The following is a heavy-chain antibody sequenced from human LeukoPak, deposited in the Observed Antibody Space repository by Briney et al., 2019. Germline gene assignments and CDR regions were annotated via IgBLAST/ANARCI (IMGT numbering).Heavy chain of an antibody. J-gene: IGHJ6*03. D-gene: IGHD2-2*01. CDR3: AAGRSIVVAAAIMVVGAWYYYYYMDV. CDR2: INHSGST. Sequence: SETLSLTCAVYAGSFSGYYWSWIRQPPGKGLEWIGEINHSGSTNYNPSLKSRVTISVDTSKHQFSLKLSSVTAAETAVDYCAAGRSIVVAAAIMVVGAWYYYYYMDVWGKGTTVTVSS. CDR1: AGSFSGYY. V-gene: IGHV4-34*01.